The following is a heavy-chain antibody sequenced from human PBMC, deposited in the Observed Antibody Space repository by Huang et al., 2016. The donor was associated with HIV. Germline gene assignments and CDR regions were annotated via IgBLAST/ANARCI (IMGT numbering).Heavy chain of an antibody. CDR2: INHRGNT. Sequence: QVQLQQWGAGLLKPSETLSLTCAVYGGSFSGYYWSWIRQSPGKGLEWIGEINHRGNTNYNPSLTSRLTISVDTSKNQFSLKLSSVTAADTAVYYCAREKMMSWLDDHDAFDIWGQGTMVTVSS. V-gene: IGHV4-34*01. D-gene: IGHD1-1*01. J-gene: IGHJ3*02. CDR1: GGSFSGYY. CDR3: AREKMMSWLDDHDAFDI.